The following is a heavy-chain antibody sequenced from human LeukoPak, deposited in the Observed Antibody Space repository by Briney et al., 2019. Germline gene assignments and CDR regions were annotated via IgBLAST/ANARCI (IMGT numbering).Heavy chain of an antibody. CDR2: INHSGST. D-gene: IGHD5-12*01. Sequence: SETLSLTCAVYGGSFSGYYWSWIRQPPGKGLEWIGEINHSGSTNYNPSLKSRVTISVDTSKNQFSLKLSSVTAADTAVYYCARGRGNKGRLTDIVATRTGRGGLYYFDYWGQGTLVTVSS. CDR1: GGSFSGYY. CDR3: ARGRGNKGRLTDIVATRTGRGGLYYFDY. J-gene: IGHJ4*02. V-gene: IGHV4-34*01.